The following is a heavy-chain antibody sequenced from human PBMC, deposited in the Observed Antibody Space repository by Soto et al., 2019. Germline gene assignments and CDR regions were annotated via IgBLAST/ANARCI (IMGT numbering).Heavy chain of an antibody. J-gene: IGHJ6*02. CDR3: ARDTYCSSTSCYLDYYYGMDV. CDR2: TYYRSKWYN. V-gene: IGHV6-1*01. D-gene: IGHD2-2*01. CDR1: GDSVSSNSAA. Sequence: QVQLQQSGPVLVKPSQTLSLTCAISGDSVSSNSAAWNWIRQSPSIGLEWLGRTYYRSKWYNDYAVSVKSRITINPATSKNQFSLQLHSVTPEDTAVYYCARDTYCSSTSCYLDYYYGMDVWGQGTTVTVSS.